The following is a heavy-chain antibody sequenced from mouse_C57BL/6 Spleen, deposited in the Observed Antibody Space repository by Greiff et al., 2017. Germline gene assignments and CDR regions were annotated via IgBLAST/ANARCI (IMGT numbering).Heavy chain of an antibody. Sequence: QVQLQQPGAELVKPGASVKMSCKASGYTFTSYWITWVKQRPGQGLEWIGDIYPGSGSTNYNEKFKSKATLTVDTSSSTAYMQLSSLTSEDSAVYYSARVDSTVRDFEVWGTGTTVTVSS. CDR1: GYTFTSYW. D-gene: IGHD1-1*01. V-gene: IGHV1-55*01. CDR3: ARVDSTVRDFEV. CDR2: IYPGSGST. J-gene: IGHJ1*03.